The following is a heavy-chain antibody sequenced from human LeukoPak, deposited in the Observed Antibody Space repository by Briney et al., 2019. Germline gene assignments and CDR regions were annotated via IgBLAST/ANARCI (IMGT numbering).Heavy chain of an antibody. Sequence: PRGSLRLSCAASGSTFSSYEMNWVRQAPGKGLEWLSYISSSGDTTYYAGSVKGRFTISRDNAKSSLYLQMNSLRAEDTAVYYCARKVAGSDLLYWGQGTLATVSS. CDR3: ARKVAGSDLLY. J-gene: IGHJ4*02. CDR2: ISSSGDTT. D-gene: IGHD3-10*01. CDR1: GSTFSSYE. V-gene: IGHV3-48*03.